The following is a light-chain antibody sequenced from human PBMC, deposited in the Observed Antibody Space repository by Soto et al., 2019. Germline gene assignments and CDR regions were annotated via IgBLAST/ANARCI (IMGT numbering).Light chain of an antibody. J-gene: IGKJ5*01. V-gene: IGKV3-11*01. CDR1: QSVNTY. CDR3: QQRIIWPPIT. CDR2: DAS. Sequence: EVVLTQSPATLSLSPGERATLSCRASQSVNTYLAWYQQKPGQPPRLLIHDASNRATGIPARFSGSGSGTDFTHTISSLEPEYFAIDYCQQRIIWPPITFGQGTRLELK.